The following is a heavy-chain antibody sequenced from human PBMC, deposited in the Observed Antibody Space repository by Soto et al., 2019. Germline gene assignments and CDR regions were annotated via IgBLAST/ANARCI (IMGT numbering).Heavy chain of an antibody. D-gene: IGHD3-22*01. CDR3: ARGNYYDSSGYSLGYGMEV. CDR1: GFTFSSYG. CDR2: IWYDGSNK. J-gene: IGHJ6*02. V-gene: IGHV3-33*01. Sequence: GGSLRLSCAASGFTFSSYGMHWVRQAPGKGLEWVAVIWYDGSNKYYADSVKGRFTISRDNSKNTLYLQMNSLRAEDTAVYYCARGNYYDSSGYSLGYGMEVWGQGTTVTVSS.